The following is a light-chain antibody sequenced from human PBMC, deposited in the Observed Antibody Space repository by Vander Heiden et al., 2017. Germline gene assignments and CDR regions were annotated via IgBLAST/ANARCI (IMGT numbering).Light chain of an antibody. Sequence: EIVWTQSPATLSLSPGERATLSCRASQSVSSYLAWYQQKPGQAPRLLIYDASNRATGIPARFSGSGSGTDFTLTISSLEPEDFAVYYCQQRSNWPSALTFGGGTKVEIK. V-gene: IGKV3-11*01. CDR1: QSVSSY. CDR3: QQRSNWPSALT. J-gene: IGKJ4*01. CDR2: DAS.